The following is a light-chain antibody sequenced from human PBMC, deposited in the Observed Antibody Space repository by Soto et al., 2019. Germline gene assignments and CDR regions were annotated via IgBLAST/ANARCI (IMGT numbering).Light chain of an antibody. V-gene: IGKV1-33*01. CDR1: QDINIY. Sequence: DIQMTQSPSSLFASVGDRVTITCQATQDINIYLNWYQQKPGKAPKLLIYDASNLEIGVPSRFSGSGSGTQFSFTISSPQTEDIGTYYSQHYGILPITFGRGTRLDIK. J-gene: IGKJ5*01. CDR2: DAS. CDR3: QHYGILPIT.